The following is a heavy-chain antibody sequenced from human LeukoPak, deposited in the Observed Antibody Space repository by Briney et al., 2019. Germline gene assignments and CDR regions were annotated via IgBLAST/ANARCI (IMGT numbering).Heavy chain of an antibody. V-gene: IGHV3-7*04. CDR3: ARDSSGYLAYDS. J-gene: IGHJ4*02. CDR1: GFTFSTYW. D-gene: IGHD6-6*01. CDR2: IKEDGSAT. Sequence: GGSLRLSCAASGFTFSTYWMTWVRQAPGKGPEWVANIKEDGSATYYVDSVKGRFTISRDNAKKSLYLQMNSLRAEDTAVYYCARDSSGYLAYDSGGQGTLVTVS.